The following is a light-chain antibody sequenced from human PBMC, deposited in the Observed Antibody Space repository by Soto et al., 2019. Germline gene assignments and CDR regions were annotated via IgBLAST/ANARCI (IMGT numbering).Light chain of an antibody. CDR3: QQYNNWAPYT. CDR2: GAS. V-gene: IGKV3-15*01. Sequence: EKVMTQSPATLSVSPGERATLSCRASQSVSSNLAWYQQKPGQAPRLLIYGASTRATGIPARFSGSGSGTEFTLTISSLQSEDFAVYYCQQYNNWAPYTFGQGTKLEIK. CDR1: QSVSSN. J-gene: IGKJ2*01.